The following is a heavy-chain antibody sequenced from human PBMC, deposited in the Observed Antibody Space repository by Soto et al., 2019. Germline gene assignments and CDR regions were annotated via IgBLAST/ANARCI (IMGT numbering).Heavy chain of an antibody. CDR3: ARLVYYDSSGYYYSSDY. J-gene: IGHJ4*02. Sequence: ASVKVSCKASGYTFTSYYMHWVRQAPGQGLEWMGIINPSGGSTSYAQKFQGRVTMTRDTSTSTVYMELSSLRSEDTAVYYCARLVYYDSSGYYYSSDYWGQGTLVTVSS. CDR1: GYTFTSYY. V-gene: IGHV1-46*01. D-gene: IGHD3-22*01. CDR2: INPSGGST.